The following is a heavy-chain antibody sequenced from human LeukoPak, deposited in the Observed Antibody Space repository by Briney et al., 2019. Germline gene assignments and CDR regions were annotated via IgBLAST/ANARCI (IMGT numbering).Heavy chain of an antibody. V-gene: IGHV3-21*01. J-gene: IGHJ4*02. CDR3: ARGDSYFDY. Sequence: GGSLRLSCAASGFTFSSYYMNWVRQAPGKGLDWVSSISSSGNYINYADSVKGRFTISRDNAKNSLYLQVSSLRAEDTGVYYCARGDSYFDYWGQGTLVTVSS. D-gene: IGHD3-22*01. CDR1: GFTFSSYY. CDR2: ISSSGNYI.